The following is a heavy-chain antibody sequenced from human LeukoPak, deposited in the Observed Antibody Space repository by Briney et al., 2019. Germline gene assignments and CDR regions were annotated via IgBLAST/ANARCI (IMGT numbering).Heavy chain of an antibody. CDR1: GYTFTSYD. CDR2: MNPNSGNT. J-gene: IGHJ5*02. CDR3: ARAPNVRYCSSTSCLTNWFDP. Sequence: GASVKVPCKASGYTFTSYDINWVRQATGQGLEWMGWMNPNSGNTGYAQKFQGRVTMTRNTSISTAYMELSSLRSEDTAVYYCARAPNVRYCSSTSCLTNWFDPWGQGTLVTVSS. D-gene: IGHD2-2*01. V-gene: IGHV1-8*01.